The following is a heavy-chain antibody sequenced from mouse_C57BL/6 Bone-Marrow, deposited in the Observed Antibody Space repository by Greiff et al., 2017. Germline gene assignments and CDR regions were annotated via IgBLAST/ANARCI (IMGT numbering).Heavy chain of an antibody. D-gene: IGHD2-4*01. V-gene: IGHV1-42*01. J-gene: IGHJ1*03. CDR1: GYSFTGYY. CDR3: ARCYDCDVEWYFDV. Sequence: VQLKESGPELVKPGASVKISCKASGYSFTGYYLNWVKQSPEKSLEWIGEINPSTGGTTYNQKFKAKATLTVDKSSSTAYMQLKSLTSEDSAVYYCARCYDCDVEWYFDVWGTGTTVTVSS. CDR2: INPSTGGT.